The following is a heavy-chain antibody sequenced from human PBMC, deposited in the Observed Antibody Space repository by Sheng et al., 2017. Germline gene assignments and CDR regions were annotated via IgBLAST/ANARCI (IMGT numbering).Heavy chain of an antibody. D-gene: IGHD3-3*01. CDR1: GYSISSGYY. CDR2: IYHSGST. Sequence: QVQLQESGPGLVKPSETLSLTCAVSGYSISSGYYWGWIRQPPGRGLEWIGSIYHSGSTTYNPSLKSRLTISVDTSKNQFSLKLSSVTAADTAVYYCTRGDTIFGVIVMTYYFDYWGQGTLVTVSS. V-gene: IGHV4-38-2*01. J-gene: IGHJ4*02. CDR3: TRGDTIFGVIVMTYYFDY.